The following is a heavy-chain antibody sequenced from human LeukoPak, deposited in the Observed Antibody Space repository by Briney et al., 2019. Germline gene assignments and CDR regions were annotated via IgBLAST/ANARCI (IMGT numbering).Heavy chain of an antibody. J-gene: IGHJ4*02. D-gene: IGHD3-22*01. Sequence: GGSLRLSCAASGFSFSNNAMSWVRQAPGKGLEGVSGISGSGGTTLYADSVKGRFTISRDNSKSTLFLLMNSLRAADTAVYYCGKRHCSDRSGYSSLFDSWGQGTLVTVS. V-gene: IGHV3-23*01. CDR1: GFSFSNNA. CDR2: ISGSGGTT. CDR3: GKRHCSDRSGYSSLFDS.